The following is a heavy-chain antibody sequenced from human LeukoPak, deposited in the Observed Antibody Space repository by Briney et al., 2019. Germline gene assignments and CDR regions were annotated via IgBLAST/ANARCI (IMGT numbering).Heavy chain of an antibody. Sequence: GGSLRLSCAASGFAFSDYYMSWIRQAPGKGLEWASYISSSGSTIYYADSVKGRFTISRDNAKNSLYLQMNSLRAEDTAVYYCARDPYSSGWPDNFDYWGQGTLVTVSS. CDR2: ISSSGSTI. CDR1: GFAFSDYY. J-gene: IGHJ4*02. V-gene: IGHV3-11*01. CDR3: ARDPYSSGWPDNFDY. D-gene: IGHD6-19*01.